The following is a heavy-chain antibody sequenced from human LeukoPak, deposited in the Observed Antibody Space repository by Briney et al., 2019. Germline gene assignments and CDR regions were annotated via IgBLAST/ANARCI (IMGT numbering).Heavy chain of an antibody. CDR1: GGSISNYY. CDR3: SRGYAYGPNYYFDY. CDR2: IYYTGNT. D-gene: IGHD5-18*01. V-gene: IGHV4-59*01. J-gene: IGHJ4*02. Sequence: SETLSLTCTFSGGSISNYYWSWIRQPTGKGLEWIGYIYYTGNTDYSPSLKSRVTMSIDTSKNQFSLKLSSVTAADTASYYCSRGYAYGPNYYFDYWGQGTLVTASS.